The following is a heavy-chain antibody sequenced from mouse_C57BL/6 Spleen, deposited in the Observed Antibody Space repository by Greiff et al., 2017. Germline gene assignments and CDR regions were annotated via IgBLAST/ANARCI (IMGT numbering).Heavy chain of an antibody. CDR1: GYTFTDYE. Sequence: LVESGAELVRPGASVTLSCKASGYTFTDYEMHWVKQTPVHGLEWIGAIDPETGGTAYNQKFKGKAILTADKSSSTAYMELRSLTSEDSAVYYCTNYGSSYGNFDYWGQGTTLTVSS. CDR2: IDPETGGT. V-gene: IGHV1-15*01. CDR3: TNYGSSYGNFDY. D-gene: IGHD1-1*01. J-gene: IGHJ2*01.